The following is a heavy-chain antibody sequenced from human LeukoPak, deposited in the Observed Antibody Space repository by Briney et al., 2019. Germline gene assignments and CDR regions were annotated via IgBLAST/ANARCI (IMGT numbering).Heavy chain of an antibody. V-gene: IGHV3-20*04. J-gene: IGHJ4*02. Sequence: GGSLRLSCAASGFTFDDYGMSWVRQAPGKGLEWVSGINWNGGSTGYADSVKGRFTISRDNAKNSLYLQMNSLRAEDTALYYCARAPDGVVVSAAIDYLGQGTLVTVSS. CDR1: GFTFDDYG. D-gene: IGHD2-2*01. CDR3: ARAPDGVVVSAAIDY. CDR2: INWNGGST.